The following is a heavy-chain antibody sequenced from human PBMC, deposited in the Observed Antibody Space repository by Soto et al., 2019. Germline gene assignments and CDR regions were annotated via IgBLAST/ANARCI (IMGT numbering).Heavy chain of an antibody. D-gene: IGHD3-16*01. CDR3: ARYWDGLPGFYYYYYMDV. Sequence: SETLSLTCTVSGGSISSYYWSWIRQPPGKGLEWIGYIYYSGSTNYNPSLKSRVTISVDTSKNQFSLKLSSVTAADTAVYYCARYWDGLPGFYYYYYMDVWGKGTTVTVSS. J-gene: IGHJ6*03. CDR2: IYYSGST. CDR1: GGSISSYY. V-gene: IGHV4-59*08.